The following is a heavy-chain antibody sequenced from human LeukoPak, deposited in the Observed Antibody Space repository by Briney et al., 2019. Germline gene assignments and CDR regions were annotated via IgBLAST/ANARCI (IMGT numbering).Heavy chain of an antibody. D-gene: IGHD6-19*01. V-gene: IGHV3-11*06. J-gene: IGHJ6*02. CDR1: GFTFSDYY. CDR2: ISSSSSYT. CDR3: ARDQWLAYYYHGMDV. Sequence: GGSLRLSCAASGFTFSDYYMSWIRQAPGKGLEWVSYISSSSSYTNYADSVKGRFTISRDNAKNSLYLQMNSLRAEDTAIYYCARDQWLAYYYHGMDVWGQGTTVTVSS.